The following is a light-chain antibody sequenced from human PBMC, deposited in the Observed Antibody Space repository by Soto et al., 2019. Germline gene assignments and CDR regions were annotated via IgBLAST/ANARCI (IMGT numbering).Light chain of an antibody. CDR2: EVS. J-gene: IGLJ1*01. Sequence: QSVLTQPASVSGSLGQSITISCTGTTSDVGAYNFVSWYQHHPGKAPQIMIYEVSNRPSGVPDRFSGSKSGNTASLTVSGLQAEDEADYYCSSYAGSNNFVFGSGTKVTVL. V-gene: IGLV2-8*01. CDR1: TSDVGAYNF. CDR3: SSYAGSNNFV.